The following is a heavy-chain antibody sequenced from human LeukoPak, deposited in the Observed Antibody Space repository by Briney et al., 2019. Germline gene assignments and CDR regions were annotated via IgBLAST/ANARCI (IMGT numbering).Heavy chain of an antibody. V-gene: IGHV3-53*04. CDR2: IYSGGST. CDR3: ARVSSYSSSWYEYYYYGMDV. Sequence: GGSLGLSCAASGFTVSSNYMSWVRQAPGKGLEWVSVIYSGGSTYYADSVKGRFTISRHNSKNTLYLQMNSLRAEDTAVYYCARVSSYSSSWYEYYYYGMDVWGQGTTVTVSS. CDR1: GFTVSSNY. D-gene: IGHD6-13*01. J-gene: IGHJ6*02.